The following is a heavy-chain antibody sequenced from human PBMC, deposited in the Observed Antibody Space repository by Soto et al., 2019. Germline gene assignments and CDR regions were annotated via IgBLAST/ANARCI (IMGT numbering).Heavy chain of an antibody. V-gene: IGHV4-34*01. D-gene: IGHD3-9*01. J-gene: IGHJ4*02. Sequence: PSQTLSLTCAVYGGSFSGYYWTWIRQPPGKGLEWIGEINHSGSTNYNPSLKSRVTISVDTSKNQFSLKLSSVTAADTAVYYCARRHHTALRYFDWLTIFDYWGQGTLVTVSS. CDR2: INHSGST. CDR1: GGSFSGYY. CDR3: ARRHHTALRYFDWLTIFDY.